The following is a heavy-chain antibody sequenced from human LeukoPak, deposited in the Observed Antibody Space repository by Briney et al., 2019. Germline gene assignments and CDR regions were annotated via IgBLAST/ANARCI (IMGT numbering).Heavy chain of an antibody. Sequence: ASVKVSCKASGYTFTAYYMHWVRQAPGQGLEWMGWINANSGGTNFAQKFQGRVTMTRDTSISTAYMELSSLRSDDTAVYYCARVHHSGSPPWDYWGQGTLVTVSS. CDR2: INANSGGT. D-gene: IGHD1-26*01. V-gene: IGHV1-2*02. J-gene: IGHJ4*02. CDR1: GYTFTAYY. CDR3: ARVHHSGSPPWDY.